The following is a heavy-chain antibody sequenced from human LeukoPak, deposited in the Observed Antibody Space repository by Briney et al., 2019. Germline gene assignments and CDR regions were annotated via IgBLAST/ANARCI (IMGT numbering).Heavy chain of an antibody. V-gene: IGHV4-59*01. D-gene: IGHD3-22*01. J-gene: IGHJ6*03. CDR2: IYYSGST. CDR1: GGSISSYY. CDR3: ARGIRYYYDSSGYYRYYYYMDV. Sequence: SETLSLTCTVSGGSISSYYWSWIRQPPGKGLEWIGYIYYSGSTNYNPSLKSRVTISVDTSKNQFSLKLSSVTAADTAVYYCARGIRYYYDSSGYYRYYYYMDVWGKGTTVTISS.